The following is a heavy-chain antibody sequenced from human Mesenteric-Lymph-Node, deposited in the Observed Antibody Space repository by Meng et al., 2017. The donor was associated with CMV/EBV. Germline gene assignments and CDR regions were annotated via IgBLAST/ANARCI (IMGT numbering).Heavy chain of an antibody. CDR3: APQRGTRDY. V-gene: IGHV4-34*01. Sequence: SQTLSLTCAVYGGSFSAYYWSWIRQPPGKGLEWIGEINHSGSTNYNPSLKSRVTISIDTSKNQFSLKLSSVTAADTAVYYCAPQRGTRDYWGQGTLVTVSS. CDR1: GGSFSAYY. D-gene: IGHD1-1*01. CDR2: INHSGST. J-gene: IGHJ4*02.